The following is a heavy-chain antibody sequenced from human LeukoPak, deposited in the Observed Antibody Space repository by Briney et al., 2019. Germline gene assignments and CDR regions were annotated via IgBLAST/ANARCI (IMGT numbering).Heavy chain of an antibody. Sequence: SETLSLTCTVSGGSISSGYYYWSWIRQPPGKGLEWIGYIYYSGSTYYNPSLKSRVTISVDTSKNQFSLKLSSVTAADTAVYYCARDSLNWFDPWGQGTLVTVSS. CDR2: IYYSGST. J-gene: IGHJ5*02. CDR3: ARDSLNWFDP. V-gene: IGHV4-30-4*01. CDR1: GGSISSGYYY.